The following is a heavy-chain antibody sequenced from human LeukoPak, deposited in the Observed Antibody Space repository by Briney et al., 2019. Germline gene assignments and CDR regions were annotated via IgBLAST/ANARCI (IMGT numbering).Heavy chain of an antibody. CDR2: IKSKTDGGTT. V-gene: IGHV3-15*01. Sequence: GGSLRLSCAASGFTFSNAWMSWVRQAPGKGLEWVGRIKSKTDGGTTDYAAPVKGRFTISRGDSKNTLYLQMNSLKTEDTAVYYCTTSIGYCSGGSCYSSDYWGQGTLVTVSS. D-gene: IGHD2-15*01. CDR3: TTSIGYCSGGSCYSSDY. CDR1: GFTFSNAW. J-gene: IGHJ4*02.